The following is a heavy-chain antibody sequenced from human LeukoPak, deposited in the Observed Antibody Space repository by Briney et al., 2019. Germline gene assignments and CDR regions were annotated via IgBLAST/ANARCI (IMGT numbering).Heavy chain of an antibody. D-gene: IGHD3-10*01. CDR2: IRNDGSNK. CDR1: GFTFSSYG. Sequence: GGSLRLSCAASGFTFSSYGMHWVRQAPGKGLEWVAFIRNDGSNKYYADSVKGRFTISRDNSKNTLYLQMNSLRAEDTAVYYCAKDREDMTNYFDYWGQGTLVTVSS. V-gene: IGHV3-30*02. J-gene: IGHJ4*02. CDR3: AKDREDMTNYFDY.